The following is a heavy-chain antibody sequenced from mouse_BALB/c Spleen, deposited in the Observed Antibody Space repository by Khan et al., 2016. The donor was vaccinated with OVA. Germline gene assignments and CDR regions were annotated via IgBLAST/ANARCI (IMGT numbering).Heavy chain of an antibody. Sequence: VQLQESGPGLVQPSQSLSITCTVSGFSLTSYGVHWVRQSPGKGLAWLGVIWSGGSTASYAAFISRLSISKDNSKSQVFFQLNNLQANDTAIYYCARSYEYDEGLYYWGQGTLVTVS. CDR3: ARSYEYDEGLYY. CDR1: GFSLTSYG. CDR2: IWSGGST. V-gene: IGHV2-2*02. J-gene: IGHJ3*01. D-gene: IGHD2-4*01.